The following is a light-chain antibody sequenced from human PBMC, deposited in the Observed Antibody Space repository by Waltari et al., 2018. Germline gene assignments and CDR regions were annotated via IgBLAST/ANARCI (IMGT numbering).Light chain of an antibody. CDR1: QGVRI. Sequence: IQMTQSPSSLSASVRDRVIISCRASQGVRIDVGWYQQKPGQPPNLLISWASARESGVPDRFSGSGSGADFTLTISSLRAEDVAVYYCQQYFSTPFTFGQGTRLDIK. V-gene: IGKV4-1*01. J-gene: IGKJ2*01. CDR3: QQYFSTPFT. CDR2: WAS.